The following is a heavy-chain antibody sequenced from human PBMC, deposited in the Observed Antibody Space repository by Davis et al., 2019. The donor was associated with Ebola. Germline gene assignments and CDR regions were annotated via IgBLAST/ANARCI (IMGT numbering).Heavy chain of an antibody. D-gene: IGHD6-13*01. V-gene: IGHV4-34*01. J-gene: IGHJ5*02. CDR1: GGSFSGYY. CDR3: ARGEAGTGWFDP. CDR2: IYYSGST. Sequence: PGGSLRLSCAVYGGSFSGYYWGWIRQPPGKGLEWIGTIYYSGSTYYNPSLKSRVTISVDTSKNQFSLKLSSVTAADTAVYYCARGEAGTGWFDPWGQGTLVTVSS.